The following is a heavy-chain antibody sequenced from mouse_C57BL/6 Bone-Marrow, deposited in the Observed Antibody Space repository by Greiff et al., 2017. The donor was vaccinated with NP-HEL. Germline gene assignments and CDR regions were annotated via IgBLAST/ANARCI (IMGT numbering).Heavy chain of an antibody. V-gene: IGHV5-4*01. CDR3: AREGYYDWFAY. Sequence: EVQRVESGGGLVKPGGSLKLSCAASGFTFSSYAMSWVRQTPEKRLEWVATISDGGSYTYYPDNVKGRFTISRDNAKNNLYLQMSHLKSEDTAMYYCAREGYYDWFAYWGQGTLVTVSA. J-gene: IGHJ3*01. CDR1: GFTFSSYA. D-gene: IGHD2-3*01. CDR2: ISDGGSYT.